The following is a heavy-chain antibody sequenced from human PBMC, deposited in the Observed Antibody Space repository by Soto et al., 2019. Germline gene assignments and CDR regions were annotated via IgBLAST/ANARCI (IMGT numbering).Heavy chain of an antibody. CDR1: GFTFDGYA. D-gene: IGHD3-10*01. CDR3: AKAREVTLVRVPSSY. CDR2: IGGSGDGT. Sequence: EGSLRLSCAASGFTFDGYAMSWVRQAPGKGLQWVSTIGGSGDGTYYADSVKGRFTISRDNSKNTLYLQMNSLRAEDTAVYYCAKAREVTLVRVPSSYWGQGTLVTVSS. J-gene: IGHJ4*02. V-gene: IGHV3-23*01.